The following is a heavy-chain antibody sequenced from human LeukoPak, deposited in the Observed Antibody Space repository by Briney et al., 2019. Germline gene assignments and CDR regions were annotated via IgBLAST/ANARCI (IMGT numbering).Heavy chain of an antibody. CDR3: ATYSTLNARNFQH. D-gene: IGHD2/OR15-2a*01. CDR1: GFTFSDYY. V-gene: IGHV3-11*04. J-gene: IGHJ1*01. Sequence: GGSLRLSCAASGFTFSDYYMSWIRQAPGKGLEWVSYISSSGSTIYYADSVKGRFTISRDNAKKSLYLQMNSLRAEDTAVYYCATYSTLNARNFQHWGQGTLVIVSS. CDR2: ISSSGSTI.